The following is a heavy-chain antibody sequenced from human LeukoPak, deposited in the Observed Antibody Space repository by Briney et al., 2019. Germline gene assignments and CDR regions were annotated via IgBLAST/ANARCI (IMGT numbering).Heavy chain of an antibody. J-gene: IGHJ2*01. CDR2: VFISGST. D-gene: IGHD4-17*01. Sequence: PSETLSLICTVSGGSIGSGSYSWSWIRQPAGKGLEWIGRVFISGSTNYNPSLKSRASISIDKSKNQFSLKLNSVTAADTAVYYCARNRDSDYGPSHWFFALWGRGTLITVSS. CDR3: ARNRDSDYGPSHWFFAL. CDR1: GGSIGSGSYS. V-gene: IGHV4-61*02.